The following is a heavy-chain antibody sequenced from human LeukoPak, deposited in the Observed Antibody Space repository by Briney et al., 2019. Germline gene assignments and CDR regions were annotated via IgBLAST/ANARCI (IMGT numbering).Heavy chain of an antibody. D-gene: IGHD6-6*01. V-gene: IGHV4-39*01. CDR2: IYYSGST. CDR1: GGSISSSSYY. Sequence: SETLSLTSTVSGGSISSSSYYWGWIRQPPGKGLEWIGSIYYSGSTYYNPSLKSRVTISVDTSKNQFSLKLSSVTAADTAVYYCARLHAAPDWFDPWGQGTLVTVSS. J-gene: IGHJ5*02. CDR3: ARLHAAPDWFDP.